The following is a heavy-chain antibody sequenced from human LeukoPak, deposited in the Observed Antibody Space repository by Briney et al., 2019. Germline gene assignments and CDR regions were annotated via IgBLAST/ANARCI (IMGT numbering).Heavy chain of an antibody. CDR2: ISSSSSYI. CDR1: GFTFSSHS. D-gene: IGHD6-19*01. V-gene: IGHV3-21*01. Sequence: GGSLRRSCAASGFTFSSHSMNWVRQAPGKGLEGVSSISSSSSYIYYADSVKGRFTISRDNAKNSLYLQMNSLRAEDTAVYYCARDSVAGTRAFDYWGQGTLVTVSS. CDR3: ARDSVAGTRAFDY. J-gene: IGHJ4*02.